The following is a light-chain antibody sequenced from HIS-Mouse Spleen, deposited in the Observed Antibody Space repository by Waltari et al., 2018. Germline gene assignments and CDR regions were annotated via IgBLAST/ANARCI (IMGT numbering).Light chain of an antibody. CDR2: GAS. CDR1: QSVSSSY. V-gene: IGKV3-20*01. Sequence: EIVLTQSPGTLSLSPGERATLSCTASQSVSSSYLSWYPQKPGQGPWLLIYGASSRATGIPDRFSGSGSGTDFTLTICRLEPEDCAVYYCQQYGSSPTFGQGTKLEI. CDR3: QQYGSSPT. J-gene: IGKJ2*01.